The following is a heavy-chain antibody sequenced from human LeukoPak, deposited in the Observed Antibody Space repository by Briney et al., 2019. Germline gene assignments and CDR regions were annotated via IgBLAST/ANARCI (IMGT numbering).Heavy chain of an antibody. J-gene: IGHJ5*02. D-gene: IGHD5-12*01. Sequence: GGSLRLSREASGLTFSNSWMHCVRQIPGKGLVWVSRMYGDMRDISYADSVKGRFTISRDNAKNTVYLQMNSLRGEDTAVYYCARDLGLRGSTWGQGTLVTVSS. CDR3: ARDLGLRGST. CDR1: GLTFSNSW. V-gene: IGHV3-74*01. CDR2: MYGDMRDI.